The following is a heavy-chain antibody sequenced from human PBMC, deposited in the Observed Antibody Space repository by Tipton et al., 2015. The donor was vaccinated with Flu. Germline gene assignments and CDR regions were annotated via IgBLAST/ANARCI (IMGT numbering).Heavy chain of an antibody. CDR1: GGSISSYY. D-gene: IGHD2-15*01. CDR2: IYYSGST. CDR3: AEGYCSGGSCYLSY. J-gene: IGHJ4*02. Sequence: TLSLTCTVSGGSISSYYWSWIRQPPGEGLEWIGYIYYSGSTNYNPSLKSRVTISVDTSKNQFSLKLSSVTAADTAVYYCAEGYCSGGSCYLSYWGQGTLVTVSS. V-gene: IGHV4-59*01.